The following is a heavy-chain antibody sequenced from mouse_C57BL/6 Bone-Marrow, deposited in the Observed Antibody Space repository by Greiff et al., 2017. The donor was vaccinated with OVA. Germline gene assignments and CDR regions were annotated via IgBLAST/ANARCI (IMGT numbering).Heavy chain of an antibody. V-gene: IGHV3-8*01. CDR3: ARGYYGSSYNWYFDV. Sequence: EVKLQESGPGLVKPSQSLSLTCSVTGYSITSDYWNWIRKFPGNKLEYMGYISYSGSTYYNPSLKSRISITRDTSKNQYYLQLNSVTTEDTATYYCARGYYGSSYNWYFDVWGTGTTVTVSS. CDR1: GYSITSDY. CDR2: ISYSGST. D-gene: IGHD1-1*01. J-gene: IGHJ1*03.